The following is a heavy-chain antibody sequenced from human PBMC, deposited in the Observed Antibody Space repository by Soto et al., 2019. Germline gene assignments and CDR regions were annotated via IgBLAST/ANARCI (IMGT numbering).Heavy chain of an antibody. CDR2: ISHSGST. D-gene: IGHD3-3*02. CDR1: GGSINSSHW. V-gene: IGHV4-4*02. J-gene: IGHJ4*01. CDR3: AARHFWSGPWTHTRLDY. Sequence: ASGTLSPPCAVSGGSINSSHWWGWGRQPPRKGLEWIGQISHSGSTNYNPSLTSRVTISVDKSKNHFSLKLTSVTAADTAVYYCAARHFWSGPWTHTRLDYWGHGTLVTVSS.